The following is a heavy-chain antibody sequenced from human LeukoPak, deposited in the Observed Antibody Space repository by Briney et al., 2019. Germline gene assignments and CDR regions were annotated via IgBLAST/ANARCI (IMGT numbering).Heavy chain of an antibody. CDR3: ATDRPAFRSSSWYDVY. D-gene: IGHD6-13*01. V-gene: IGHV1-24*01. Sequence: ASVKVSCKVSGYTLTELSMHWVRQAPGKGLEWMGGFDPEDGETIYAQKFQGRVTMTEDTSTDTAYMELSSLRSEDTAVYYCATDRPAFRSSSWYDVYWGQGTLVTVSS. CDR1: GYTLTELS. J-gene: IGHJ4*02. CDR2: FDPEDGET.